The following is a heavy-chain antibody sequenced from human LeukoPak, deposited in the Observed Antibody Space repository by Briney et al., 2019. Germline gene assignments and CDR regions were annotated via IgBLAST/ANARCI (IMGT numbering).Heavy chain of an antibody. Sequence: PGGSLRLSCAASGFTFSSYAMSWVRQAPGKGLEWVSAISGSGGSTYYADSVKGRFTISRDNSKNTLYLQMNSLRAEDTAVYYCAKDLGYSGSLWSAFDIWGQGTMVTVSS. CDR2: ISGSGGST. J-gene: IGHJ3*02. V-gene: IGHV3-23*01. CDR1: GFTFSSYA. CDR3: AKDLGYSGSLWSAFDI. D-gene: IGHD1-26*01.